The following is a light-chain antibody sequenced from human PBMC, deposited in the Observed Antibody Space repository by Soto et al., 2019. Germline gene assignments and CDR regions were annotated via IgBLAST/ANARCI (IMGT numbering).Light chain of an antibody. CDR1: SSNIGADFD. CDR3: QSYDSSLSGWV. CDR2: NI. Sequence: QSVLTQPPSVSGAPGQRVTISCTGSSSNIGADFDVHWYQQFPGTAPKLLIYNINRPSGVPDRFSGSKSGTSASLAITGLQAEDEADYYCQSYDSSLSGWVFGGGTKLTVL. J-gene: IGLJ3*02. V-gene: IGLV1-40*01.